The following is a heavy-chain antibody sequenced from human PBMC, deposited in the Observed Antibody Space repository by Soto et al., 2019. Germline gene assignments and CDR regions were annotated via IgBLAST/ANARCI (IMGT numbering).Heavy chain of an antibody. CDR1: GFTFYNYA. CDR3: AQKGLGSLATYCTTGDCHYAFDV. Sequence: EVQLLESGGGLVRPGGSLRLSCAASGFTFYNYAMNWVRQAPGKGLEWVSTISGGGDGTYYADSVKGRFTISRDNSRNTVYLQMNRLRAEDTAVYYCAQKGLGSLATYCTTGDCHYAFDVWGQGTLVTVSS. V-gene: IGHV3-23*01. CDR2: ISGGGDGT. J-gene: IGHJ3*01. D-gene: IGHD2-8*01.